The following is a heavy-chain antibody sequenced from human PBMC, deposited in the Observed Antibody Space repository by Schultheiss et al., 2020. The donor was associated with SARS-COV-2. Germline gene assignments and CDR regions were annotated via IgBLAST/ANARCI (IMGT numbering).Heavy chain of an antibody. CDR3: AKGVGPLRDFWSGYSSSYYYYYMDV. CDR2: ISSSSRTI. CDR1: GFTFSSYA. J-gene: IGHJ6*03. V-gene: IGHV3-48*01. Sequence: GGSLRLSCAASGFTFSSYAMHWVRQAPGKGLEWVSYISSSSRTIYYADSVKGRFTISRDNSKNTLYLQMNSLRAEDTAVYYCAKGVGPLRDFWSGYSSSYYYYYMDVWGKGTTVTVSS. D-gene: IGHD3-3*01.